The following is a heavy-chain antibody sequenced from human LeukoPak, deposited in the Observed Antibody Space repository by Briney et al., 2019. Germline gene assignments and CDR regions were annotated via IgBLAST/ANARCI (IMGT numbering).Heavy chain of an antibody. V-gene: IGHV3-21*01. CDR2: ISSSSYI. CDR1: GFTFSSYS. D-gene: IGHD3-10*01. CDR3: ARDGPLLWFGELSPQDY. J-gene: IGHJ4*02. Sequence: GGSLRLSCAASGFTFSSYSMNWVRQAPGKGLEWVSSISSSSYIYYADSVKGRFAISRDNAKNSLYLQMNSLRAEDTAVYYCARDGPLLWFGELSPQDYWGQGTLVTVSS.